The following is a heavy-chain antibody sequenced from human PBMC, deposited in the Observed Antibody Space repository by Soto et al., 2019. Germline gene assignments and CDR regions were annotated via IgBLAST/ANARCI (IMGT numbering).Heavy chain of an antibody. CDR1: GGSISSGGYY. D-gene: IGHD3-10*01. J-gene: IGHJ5*02. Sequence: SETLSLTCTVSGGSISSGGYYWSWIRQHPGKGLEWIGYIYYSGSTYYNPSLKSRVTISVDTSKNQFSLKLSSVTAADTAVYYCARDGRVRGVINGGNWCDPWGQGTLVTVSS. CDR3: ARDGRVRGVINGGNWCDP. CDR2: IYYSGST. V-gene: IGHV4-31*03.